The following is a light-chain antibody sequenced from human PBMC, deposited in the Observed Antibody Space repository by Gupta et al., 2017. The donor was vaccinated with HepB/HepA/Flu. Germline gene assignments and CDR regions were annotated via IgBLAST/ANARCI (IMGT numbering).Light chain of an antibody. V-gene: IGKV3-20*01. CDR1: ESISRNN. CDR3: QQWIALSPLPT. Sequence: IVLTQSPGTLSVSPGERATLSCRASESISRNNLAWYTKKPRQAPRLLIYRTSTMANGITDMFSRSEDRTYGTLTISRLEPVDSAVYFCQQWIALSPLPTFGRGTKVEIK. J-gene: IGKJ4*01. CDR2: RTS.